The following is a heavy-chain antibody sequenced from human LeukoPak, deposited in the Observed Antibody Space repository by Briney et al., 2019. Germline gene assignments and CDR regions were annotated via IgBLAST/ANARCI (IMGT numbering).Heavy chain of an antibody. J-gene: IGHJ3*02. Sequence: SVKVSCKASGGTFSSYAISWVRQAPGQGLECMGRIIPIFGTANYAQKFQGRVTITADKSTSTAYMELSSLRSEDTAVYYCARAFGMTHDAFDIWGQGTMVTVSS. CDR3: ARAFGMTHDAFDI. V-gene: IGHV1-69*06. CDR1: GGTFSSYA. CDR2: IIPIFGTA. D-gene: IGHD3-16*01.